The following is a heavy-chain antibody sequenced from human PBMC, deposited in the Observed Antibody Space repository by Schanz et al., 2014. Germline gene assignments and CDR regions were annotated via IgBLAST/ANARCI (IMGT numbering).Heavy chain of an antibody. CDR3: ARGGPAYYFDD. CDR2: ISGSGGNT. J-gene: IGHJ4*02. V-gene: IGHV3-23*01. CDR1: GFTFSDYW. Sequence: EVQLLESGGGLVQPGGSLRLSCLASGFTFSDYWMSWVRQAPGKGLEWVSAISGSGGNTYYADSVKGRFTISRDNSKNTVYIQMNSLRAEDTAVYYCARGGPAYYFDDWGQGTLXTVSS.